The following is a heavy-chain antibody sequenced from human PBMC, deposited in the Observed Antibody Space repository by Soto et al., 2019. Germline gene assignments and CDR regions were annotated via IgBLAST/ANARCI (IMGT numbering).Heavy chain of an antibody. Sequence: ASVKVSCKASGYTFTGYYMHWVRQAPGQGLEWMGWINPNSGGTNYAQKFQGWVTMTRDTSISTAYMELSRLRSDDTAVYYCARETNLLELAERVRSAFAICGQGTLVTVSS. CDR1: GYTFTGYY. CDR2: INPNSGGT. CDR3: ARETNLLELAERVRSAFAI. D-gene: IGHD3-10*01. J-gene: IGHJ3*02. V-gene: IGHV1-2*04.